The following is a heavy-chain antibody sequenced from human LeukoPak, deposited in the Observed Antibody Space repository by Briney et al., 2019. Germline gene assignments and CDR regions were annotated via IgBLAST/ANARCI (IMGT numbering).Heavy chain of an antibody. J-gene: IGHJ1*01. D-gene: IGHD6-13*01. V-gene: IGHV3-48*03. CDR3: ARAPSSRWLPPRAEYFQH. CDR2: ISSSGSTI. Sequence: PGGSLRLSCAASGFTFSSYEMNWVRQAPGKGLEWVSYISSSGSTIYYADSVKGRFTIPRDNAKTSLYLQMNSLRAEDTAVYYCARAPSSRWLPPRAEYFQHWGQGTLVTVSS. CDR1: GFTFSSYE.